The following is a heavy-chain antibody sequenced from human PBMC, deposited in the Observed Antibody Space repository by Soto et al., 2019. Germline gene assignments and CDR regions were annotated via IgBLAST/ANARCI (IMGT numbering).Heavy chain of an antibody. CDR2: ISASGGDT. Sequence: EVRLLESGGGLVQPGGSLRLSCEASGFMFDSYAMSWVRRAPGKGLEWVSAISASGGDTYYSDSARGRFTISRDNSKNMQSLQMNSLRVEDTAVYYCTTIGDCGCGSCYWHVDYWGHGILVTVSS. CDR3: TTIGDCGCGSCYWHVDY. D-gene: IGHD2-15*01. CDR1: GFMFDSYA. V-gene: IGHV3-23*01. J-gene: IGHJ4*03.